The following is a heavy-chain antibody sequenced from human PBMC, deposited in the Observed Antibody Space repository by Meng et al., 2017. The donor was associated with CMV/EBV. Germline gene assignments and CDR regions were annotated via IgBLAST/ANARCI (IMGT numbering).Heavy chain of an antibody. Sequence: GESLKISCAASGFTFSSYWMHWVRQAPGKGLVWVSRINSDGSSTSYADSVKGRFTISRDNAKNTLYLQMNSLRAEDTAVYYCARGPTYYYYYGMDVWGQGTTVTVSS. J-gene: IGHJ6*02. CDR1: GFTFSSYW. CDR2: INSDGSST. V-gene: IGHV3-74*01. CDR3: ARGPTYYYYYGMDV.